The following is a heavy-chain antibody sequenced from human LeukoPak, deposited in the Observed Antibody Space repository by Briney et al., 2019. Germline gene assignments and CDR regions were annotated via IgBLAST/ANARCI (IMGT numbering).Heavy chain of an antibody. D-gene: IGHD3-10*01. CDR2: IYHTGTT. CDR3: ARVLAGSGNYDY. CDR1: GYSISSGYY. Sequence: SETLSLTCAVSGYSISSGYYWCWIRQPPGKGLEGIGSIYHTGTTHYNASLRTRVTISVDTSKNQFSLKLTSVTAADTAVYYCARVLAGSGNYDYWGQGTLVTVSS. V-gene: IGHV4-38-2*01. J-gene: IGHJ4*02.